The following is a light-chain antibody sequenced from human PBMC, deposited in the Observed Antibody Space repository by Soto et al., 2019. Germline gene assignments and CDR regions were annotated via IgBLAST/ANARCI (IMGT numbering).Light chain of an antibody. Sequence: QSALTQPPSVSGSPGQSVTISCTGTRSDVGSYNRVSWYQQPPGTAPKLIIYEVSNRPSGVPDRFSGSKSGNTASLTISGLQAEDEADYYCSLYTSSSTFHVVFGGGTKVTVL. J-gene: IGLJ2*01. V-gene: IGLV2-18*01. CDR2: EVS. CDR1: RSDVGSYNR. CDR3: SLYTSSSTFHVV.